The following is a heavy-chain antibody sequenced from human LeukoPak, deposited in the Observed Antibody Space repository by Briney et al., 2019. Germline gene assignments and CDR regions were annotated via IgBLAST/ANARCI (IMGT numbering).Heavy chain of an antibody. CDR2: IYADGRT. D-gene: IGHD2-8*01. CDR1: GFTVNNEY. J-gene: IGHJ5*02. V-gene: IGHV3-66*01. Sequence: GGSLRLSCAASGFTVNNEYMYWVRQAPGRGLECVSLIYADGRTFYTDSVWGRFTISRDNSRNTVDLQMNRLRAEDTAVYFCVRSVFSWGQGTRVTVSS. CDR3: VRSVFS.